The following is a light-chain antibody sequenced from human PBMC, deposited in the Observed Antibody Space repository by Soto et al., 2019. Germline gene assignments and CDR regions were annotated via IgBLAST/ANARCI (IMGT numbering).Light chain of an antibody. J-gene: IGKJ1*01. CDR1: QSISTY. V-gene: IGKV1-39*01. CDR3: QQSYSNPWT. CDR2: GAS. Sequence: DIQMTQSPSSLSASVGDRVTITCRASQSISTYLNWYLQKPGKAPKALIFGASSLKSGVPSRFSGSGSGTDFTLTISSLQPEDFATYDCQQSYSNPWTFCRGTNVDIK.